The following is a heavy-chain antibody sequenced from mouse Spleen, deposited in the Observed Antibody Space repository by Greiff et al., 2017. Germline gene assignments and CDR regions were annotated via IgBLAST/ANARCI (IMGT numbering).Heavy chain of an antibody. D-gene: IGHD4-1*01. V-gene: IGHV1-62-2*01. CDR1: GYTFTEYT. J-gene: IGHJ4*01. Sequence: VQLEESGAELVKPGASVKLSCKASGYTFTEYTIHWVKQRTGQGLEWIGGIYPGNGSTKYNEKFKDKATLTADKSSSTVYMELSSLTSEDSAVYFCARHEDQTGTSMDYWGQGTSVTVSS. CDR3: ARHEDQTGTSMDY. CDR2: IYPGNGST.